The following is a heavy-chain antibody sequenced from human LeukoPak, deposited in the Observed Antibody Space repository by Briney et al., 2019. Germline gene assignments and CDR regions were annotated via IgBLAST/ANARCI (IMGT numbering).Heavy chain of an antibody. Sequence: GGSLRLSCAASGFTFSSYSMNWVRQAPGKGLEWVSSISSSSSYIYYADSVKGRFTISRDNAKNSLYLQMNSLRAEDTAVYYCAKAYYDFWSGYYEGVDYFDYWGQGTLVTVSS. V-gene: IGHV3-21*01. CDR1: GFTFSSYS. CDR3: AKAYYDFWSGYYEGVDYFDY. CDR2: ISSSSSYI. D-gene: IGHD3-3*01. J-gene: IGHJ4*02.